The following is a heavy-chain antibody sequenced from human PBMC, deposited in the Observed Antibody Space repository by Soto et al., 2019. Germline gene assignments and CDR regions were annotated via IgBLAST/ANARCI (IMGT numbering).Heavy chain of an antibody. Sequence: VGSLRLSCAATEFSFTNYGMTWVRQAPGKGLEWVSTISGSGGTTYYADSVKGRFTISRDNSKNTLYLQMNSLKVDDTAVYYCAKDRGARWLQLDYWGQGTLVTVSS. CDR1: EFSFTNYG. D-gene: IGHD5-12*01. CDR3: AKDRGARWLQLDY. V-gene: IGHV3-23*01. J-gene: IGHJ4*02. CDR2: ISGSGGTT.